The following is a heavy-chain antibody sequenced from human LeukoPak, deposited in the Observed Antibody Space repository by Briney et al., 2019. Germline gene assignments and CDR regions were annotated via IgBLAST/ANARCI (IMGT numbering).Heavy chain of an antibody. Sequence: ASVKVSCKASGYPFTSYDINWVRQATGQGLEWMGWMNPNSGNTGYAQKFQGRVTMTRNTSISTAYMELSSLRSEDTAVYNCARVDFVRQYGSGSYCLSYWGQGTLVTVSS. J-gene: IGHJ4*02. CDR2: MNPNSGNT. CDR1: GYPFTSYD. D-gene: IGHD3-10*01. CDR3: ARVDFVRQYGSGSYCLSY. V-gene: IGHV1-8*01.